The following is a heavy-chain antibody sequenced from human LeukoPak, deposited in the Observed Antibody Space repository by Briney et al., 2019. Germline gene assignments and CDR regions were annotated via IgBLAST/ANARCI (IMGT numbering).Heavy chain of an antibody. CDR2: IYHSGST. CDR3: ARVEWELHWFDP. J-gene: IGHJ5*02. CDR1: GGSFSGYY. D-gene: IGHD1-26*01. Sequence: SETLSLTCAVYGGSFSGYYWSWIRQPPGKGLEWIGYIYHSGSTYYNPSLKSRVTISVDRSKNQFSLKLSSVTAADTAVYYCARVEWELHWFDPWGQGTLVTVSS. V-gene: IGHV4-34*01.